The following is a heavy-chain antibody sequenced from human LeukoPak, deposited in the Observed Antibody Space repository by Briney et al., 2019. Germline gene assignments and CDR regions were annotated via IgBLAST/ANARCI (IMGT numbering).Heavy chain of an antibody. V-gene: IGHV1-69*05. D-gene: IGHD3-22*01. CDR3: ARAGTDYYVSSGTFDY. CDR2: IIPIFGTA. J-gene: IGHJ4*02. CDR1: GGTFSSYA. Sequence: SVKVSCKASGGTFSSYAISWVRQAPGQGLEWMGRIIPIFGTANYAQKFQGRVTITTDESTSTAYMELSSLRSEDTAVYYCARAGTDYYVSSGTFDYWGQGTLVTVSS.